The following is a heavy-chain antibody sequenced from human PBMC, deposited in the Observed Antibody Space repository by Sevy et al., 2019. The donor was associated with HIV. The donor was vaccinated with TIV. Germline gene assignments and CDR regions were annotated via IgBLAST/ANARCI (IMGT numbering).Heavy chain of an antibody. J-gene: IGHJ4*02. D-gene: IGHD3-9*01. Sequence: GGSLRLSCAASGFTFSSYSMNWVRQAPGKGLEWVSSISSSSSYIYYADSVKGRFTISRDNAKNSLYLQMNSLGAEDTAVYYCARSRATTYYDILTGYHDYWGQGTLVTVSS. V-gene: IGHV3-21*01. CDR1: GFTFSSYS. CDR3: ARSRATTYYDILTGYHDY. CDR2: ISSSSSYI.